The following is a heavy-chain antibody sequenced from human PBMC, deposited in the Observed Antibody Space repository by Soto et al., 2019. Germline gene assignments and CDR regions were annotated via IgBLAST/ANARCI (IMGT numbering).Heavy chain of an antibody. CDR2: IYYSGST. CDR3: ARRPAYSYYYDSSGYLDY. Sequence: SETLSLTCTVSGGSISSGDYYWIWIRQPPGKGLEWIGYIYYSGSTYYNPSLKSRVTISVDTSKNQFSLKLSSVTAADTAVYYCARRPAYSYYYDSSGYLDYWGQGTLVTVSS. J-gene: IGHJ4*02. V-gene: IGHV4-30-4*01. D-gene: IGHD3-22*01. CDR1: GGSISSGDYY.